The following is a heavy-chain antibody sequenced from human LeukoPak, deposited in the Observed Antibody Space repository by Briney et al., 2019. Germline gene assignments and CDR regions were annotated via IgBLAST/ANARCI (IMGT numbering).Heavy chain of an antibody. J-gene: IGHJ3*02. D-gene: IGHD5-24*01. CDR2: IYHIGST. CDR3: ARGKRWLHPGDAFDI. V-gene: IGHV4-38-2*01. CDR1: GYSISSGYY. Sequence: SETLSLTCAVSGYSISSGYYWGWIRQPPGKGLEWIGSIYHIGSTYYNPSLKSRVTISVDTSKNQFSLKLSSVTAADTAVYYCARGKRWLHPGDAFDIWGQGTMVTVSS.